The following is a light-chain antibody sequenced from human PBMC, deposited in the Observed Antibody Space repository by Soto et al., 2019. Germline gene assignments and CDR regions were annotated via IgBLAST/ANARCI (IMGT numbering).Light chain of an antibody. J-gene: IGLJ1*01. V-gene: IGLV2-14*01. CDR1: STDVGRYKY. CDR2: EVS. Sequence: QSALTQPASVSGSPGQSITISCTGTSTDVGRYKYVSWYQQYPGNAPKLLIYEVSNRPSGVSDRFSGSKSDNTASLTISGLQAEDEATYFCTSSTSSNTYVFGGGTKLTVL. CDR3: TSSTSSNTYV.